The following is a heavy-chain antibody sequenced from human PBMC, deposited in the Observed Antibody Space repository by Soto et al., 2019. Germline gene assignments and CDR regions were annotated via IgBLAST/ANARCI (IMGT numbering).Heavy chain of an antibody. J-gene: IGHJ6*02. Sequence: GGSLRLSCAASGFTFSSYGMHWVRQAPGKGPEWVAVIWYDGSNKYYADSVKGRFTISRDNSKNTLYLQMNSLRAEDTAVYYCARDGCSGGSCDLGYYYGMDVWGQGTTVTVSS. V-gene: IGHV3-33*01. CDR3: ARDGCSGGSCDLGYYYGMDV. CDR2: IWYDGSNK. D-gene: IGHD2-15*01. CDR1: GFTFSSYG.